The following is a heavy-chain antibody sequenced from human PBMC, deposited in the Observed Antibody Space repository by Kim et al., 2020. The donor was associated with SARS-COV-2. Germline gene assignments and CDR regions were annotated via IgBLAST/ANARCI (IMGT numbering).Heavy chain of an antibody. CDR3: TNGGVWTNYHYFDY. CDR2: MSGMSGSGATT. J-gene: IGHJ4*02. D-gene: IGHD3-3*01. CDR1: GFAFSNYA. Sequence: GGSLRLSCAASGFAFSNYAMSWVRQAPGKGLEWVSGMSGMSGSGATTYYADSVKGRLTVSRDNSKNTLFLQMNSLRAEDTAMYYCTNGGVWTNYHYFDYWGQRTLVTVST. V-gene: IGHV3-23*01.